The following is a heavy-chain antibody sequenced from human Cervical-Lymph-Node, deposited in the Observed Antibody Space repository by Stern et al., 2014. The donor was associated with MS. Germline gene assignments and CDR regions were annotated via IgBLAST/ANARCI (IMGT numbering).Heavy chain of an antibody. V-gene: IGHV1-69*01. D-gene: IGHD6-13*01. CDR3: ALSSETSDRWYSLGYDL. CDR1: AGTFSKFS. Sequence: QVQLVQFGAEVTKPGAPVKVFCKASAGTFSKFSSSWVRQAPGQGFEWTGGIFPVFGTPTYAQEFRGRVTITADVSTSTVYMELSSLRSDDTAVYYCALSSETSDRWYSLGYDLWGQGTLVTVSS. J-gene: IGHJ5*02. CDR2: IFPVFGTP.